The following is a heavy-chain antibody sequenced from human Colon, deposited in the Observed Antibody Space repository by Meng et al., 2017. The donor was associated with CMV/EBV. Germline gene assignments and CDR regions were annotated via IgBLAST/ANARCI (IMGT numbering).Heavy chain of an antibody. CDR1: GFTFSSYW. CDR3: AREVRGITNSGFIIIPLDD. D-gene: IGHD3-10*01. CDR2: IKRDGSET. Sequence: GESLKISCAASGFTFSSYWMNWVRQVPGKGLEWVASIKRDGSETYYVDPVKGRFTIPRDHAKNLVFLQMESLRAKDAAVYHCAREVRGITNSGFIIIPLDDWGQGTLVTVSS. J-gene: IGHJ4*02. V-gene: IGHV3-7*01.